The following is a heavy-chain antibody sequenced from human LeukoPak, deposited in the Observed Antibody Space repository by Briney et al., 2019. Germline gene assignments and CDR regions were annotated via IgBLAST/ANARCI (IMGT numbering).Heavy chain of an antibody. V-gene: IGHV3-23*01. CDR2: ISGSGGST. Sequence: PGGSLRLSCAASGFTFSSYAMSWVRQAPGKGLEWVSAISGSGGSTYYADSAKGRFTISRDNSKNTLYLQMNSLRAEDTAVYYCAKGSVGMITFGGVIVNWGQGTLVTVSS. CDR3: AKGSVGMITFGGVIVN. CDR1: GFTFSSYA. J-gene: IGHJ4*02. D-gene: IGHD3-16*02.